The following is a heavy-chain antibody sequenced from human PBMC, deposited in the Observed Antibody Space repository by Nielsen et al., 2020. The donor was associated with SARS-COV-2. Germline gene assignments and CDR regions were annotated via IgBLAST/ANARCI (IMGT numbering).Heavy chain of an antibody. Sequence: GGSLRLSCTGSGFTFGDFAMSWFRQTPGKGLEWVSGISSSGGTIYYADSVKGRFTISRDISRNTLNLQLDSLRVEDTAIYYCARKSGGDFYLDTWGQGTMVTVSS. D-gene: IGHD2-21*02. CDR2: ISSSGGTI. J-gene: IGHJ4*02. CDR3: ARKSGGDFYLDT. CDR1: GFTFGDFA. V-gene: IGHV3-23*01.